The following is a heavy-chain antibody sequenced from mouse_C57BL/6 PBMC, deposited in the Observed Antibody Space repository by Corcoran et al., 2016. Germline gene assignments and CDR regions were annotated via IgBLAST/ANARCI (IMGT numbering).Heavy chain of an antibody. Sequence: QIQLVQSGPELKKPGETVKISCKASGYTFTNYGMSWVKQAPGKGLKWMGWINTYSGVPTYADDFKGRFAFSLETSASTAYLQINNLKNEDTATYFCAELVRGAYWGQGTLVTVSA. V-gene: IGHV9-3*01. CDR3: AELVRGAY. J-gene: IGHJ3*01. CDR2: INTYSGVP. CDR1: GYTFTNYG. D-gene: IGHD2-14*01.